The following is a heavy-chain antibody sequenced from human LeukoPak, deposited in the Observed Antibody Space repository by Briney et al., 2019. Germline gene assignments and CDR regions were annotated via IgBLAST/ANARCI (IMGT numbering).Heavy chain of an antibody. CDR1: GGTFSSYA. V-gene: IGHV1-69*13. Sequence: ASVKVSCKASGGTFSSYAISWVRQAPGQGLEWMGGIIPIFGTANYAQKFQGRVTITADESTSTAYMELSSLRSEDTAIYYCVRTPPNWGFDYWGQGTLVTVSS. CDR3: VRTPPNWGFDY. J-gene: IGHJ4*02. D-gene: IGHD7-27*01. CDR2: IIPIFGTA.